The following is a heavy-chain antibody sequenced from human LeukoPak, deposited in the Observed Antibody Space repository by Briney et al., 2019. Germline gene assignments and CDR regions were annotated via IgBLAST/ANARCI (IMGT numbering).Heavy chain of an antibody. V-gene: IGHV3-48*03. CDR2: ISSSGSTI. CDR1: GFTFSSYD. J-gene: IGHJ6*02. D-gene: IGHD3-9*01. CDR3: ARDNSDILTNYYSYYGMDV. Sequence: GGSLRLSCAASGFTFSSYDRSWVRQAPGKGLEWISYISSSGSTIYYAYSVKGRFTIPRDNAKNSLYMQMNSLRASDTAVYSCARDNSDILTNYYSYYGMDVWGQGTTVTVSS.